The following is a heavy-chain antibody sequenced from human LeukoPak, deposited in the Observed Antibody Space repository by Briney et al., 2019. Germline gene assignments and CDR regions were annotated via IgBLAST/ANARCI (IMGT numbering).Heavy chain of an antibody. CDR2: ISSISSTI. CDR3: ARCGDGLPCDFDF. V-gene: IGHV3-11*04. CDR1: GFTFSDYY. D-gene: IGHD3-10*01. Sequence: GGSLRLSCAASGFTFSDYYMSWIRQAPGKGLEWISSISSISSTIYYADSVKGRFTISRDNANNSLYLQMNTLRADDTAVYYCARCGDGLPCDFDFWGQGTLVTVSS. J-gene: IGHJ4*02.